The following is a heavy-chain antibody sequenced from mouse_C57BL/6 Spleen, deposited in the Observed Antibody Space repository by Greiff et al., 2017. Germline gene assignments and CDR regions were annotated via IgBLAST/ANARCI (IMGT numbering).Heavy chain of an antibody. CDR1: GFSLTSYG. J-gene: IGHJ1*03. V-gene: IGHV2-5*01. CDR3: AKDSLTGGNWYFDV. CDR2: IWRGGST. Sequence: VQRVESGPGLVQPSQSLSITCTVSGFSLTSYGVHWVRQSPGKGLEWLGVIWRGGSTDYNAAFMSRLSITKDNSKSQVFFKMNSLQADDTAIYYCAKDSLTGGNWYFDVWGTGTTVTVSS. D-gene: IGHD4-1*01.